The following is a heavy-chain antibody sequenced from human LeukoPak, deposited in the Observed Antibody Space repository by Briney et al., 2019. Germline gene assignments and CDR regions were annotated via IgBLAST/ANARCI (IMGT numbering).Heavy chain of an antibody. J-gene: IGHJ4*02. CDR1: GGSVSSGSYY. CDR2: IYYSGST. Sequence: SSETLSLTCTVSGGSVSSGSYYWSWIRQPPGEGLEWIGYIYYSGSTNYNPSLKSRVTISVDTSRNQFSLKLSSVTAADTAVYYCARSFGSGSYFFDYWGQGTLVTVSS. V-gene: IGHV4-61*01. CDR3: ARSFGSGSYFFDY. D-gene: IGHD3-10*01.